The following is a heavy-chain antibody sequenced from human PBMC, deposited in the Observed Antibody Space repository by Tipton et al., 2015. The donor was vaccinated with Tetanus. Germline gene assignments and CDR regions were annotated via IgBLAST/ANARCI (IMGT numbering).Heavy chain of an antibody. Sequence: SLRLSCAASGFTFSSYRLSWIRQAPGKGLEWVSSISSTSSYIYYTDSVKGRFTISGDTSENSVYLQLNSLRAEDTAVYYCARDYTSFYAFFGMDVWGQGTTVTVSS. J-gene: IGHJ6*02. D-gene: IGHD2/OR15-2a*01. V-gene: IGHV3-21*01. CDR2: ISSTSSYI. CDR1: GFTFSSYR. CDR3: ARDYTSFYAFFGMDV.